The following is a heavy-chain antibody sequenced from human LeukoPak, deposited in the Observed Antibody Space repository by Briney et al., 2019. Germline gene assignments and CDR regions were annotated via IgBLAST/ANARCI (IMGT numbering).Heavy chain of an antibody. Sequence: GGSLRLSCAASGFTFSDYYMSWIRQAPGKGLEWVSYLSSSGSTIYYADSVTGRFTISRDNAKNSLYLQMNGLRAEDTAVYYCARGYGFCSSTSCFVDAFDIWGQGTMVTVSS. CDR3: ARGYGFCSSTSCFVDAFDI. V-gene: IGHV3-11*01. D-gene: IGHD2-2*03. CDR1: GFTFSDYY. CDR2: LSSSGSTI. J-gene: IGHJ3*02.